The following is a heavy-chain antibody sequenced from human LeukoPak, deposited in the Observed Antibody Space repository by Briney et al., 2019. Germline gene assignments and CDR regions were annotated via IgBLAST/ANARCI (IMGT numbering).Heavy chain of an antibody. CDR2: INWNGGST. J-gene: IGHJ4*02. Sequence: GGSLRLSCAASGFTFSDYYMSWVRQAPGKGLEWVSGINWNGGSTGYADSVKGRLTISRDNAKNSLYLQMNSLRAEDTALYYCASSVGVVPYYWGQGTLVTVSS. D-gene: IGHD3-3*01. CDR3: ASSVGVVPYY. V-gene: IGHV3-20*04. CDR1: GFTFSDYY.